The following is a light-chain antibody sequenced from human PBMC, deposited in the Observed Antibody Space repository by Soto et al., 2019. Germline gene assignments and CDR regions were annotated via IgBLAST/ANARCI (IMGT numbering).Light chain of an antibody. CDR3: QQYGNSPLT. CDR2: GAS. CDR1: QTVRNNH. J-gene: IGKJ4*01. V-gene: IGKV3-20*01. Sequence: EMVLTQSPGTLSVSPGERATLSCRASQTVRNNHLAWYQQMPGQAPRLLIYGASSRAADIPDRFSGSGSGTDFTLTINSLEPGDFAVYFCQQYGNSPLTFGGGTKVDIK.